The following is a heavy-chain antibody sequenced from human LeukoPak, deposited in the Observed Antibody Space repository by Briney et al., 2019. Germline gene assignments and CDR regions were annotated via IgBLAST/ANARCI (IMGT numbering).Heavy chain of an antibody. V-gene: IGHV3-7*01. CDR1: GLSLGSFW. J-gene: IGHJ4*02. CDR2: INEDGSQT. D-gene: IGHD1-1*01. CDR3: VRDVGYFHFDS. Sequence: GGSLRLSCAASGLSLGSFWMTWIRQAPGKGLEWVGHINEDGSQTNYIDSVTGRFTISRDNNKDSLYLQMNSLRAEDTAVYFCVRDVGYFHFDSWGQGILVTVSS.